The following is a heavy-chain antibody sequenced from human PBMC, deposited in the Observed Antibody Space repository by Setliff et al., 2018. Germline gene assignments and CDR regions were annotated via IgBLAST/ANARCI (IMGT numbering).Heavy chain of an antibody. J-gene: IGHJ3*02. CDR1: GYSFTNYW. V-gene: IGHV5-51*01. CDR2: IYPGDSDT. CDR3: ARRTIFGSDAFDI. D-gene: IGHD3-3*01. Sequence: PGESLKISCKGSGYSFTNYWIGWVRQMPGKGLEWMGIIYPGDSDTRYSPSFQGQVTISADKSISTAYLQWSSLKASDTAMYYCARRTIFGSDAFDIWGQGTMVTVSS.